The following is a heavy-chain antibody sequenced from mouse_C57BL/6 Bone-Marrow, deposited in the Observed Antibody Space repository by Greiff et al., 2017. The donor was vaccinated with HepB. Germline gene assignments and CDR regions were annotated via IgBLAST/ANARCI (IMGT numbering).Heavy chain of an antibody. Sequence: VQLQQSGAELVRPGASVKLSCTASGFNIKDDYMHWVKQRPEQGLEWIGWIDPENGDTEYASKFQGKATITADTSSNKAYLQLSSLTSEDTAVYYCTPIYYGLFAYWGQGTLVTVSA. CDR2: IDPENGDT. V-gene: IGHV14-4*01. CDR3: TPIYYGLFAY. D-gene: IGHD2-1*01. CDR1: GFNIKDDY. J-gene: IGHJ3*01.